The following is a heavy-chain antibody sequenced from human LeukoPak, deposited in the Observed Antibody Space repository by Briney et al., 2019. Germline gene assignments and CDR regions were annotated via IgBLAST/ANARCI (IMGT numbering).Heavy chain of an antibody. J-gene: IGHJ5*02. Sequence: ASVKVSCKASGYTFTSYDINWVRQATGQGLEWMGWMNPNSGNTGYAQKFQGRITMTRNTSISTAYMELSSLRSEDTAVYYCARNGVRAQQLAKVWFDPWGQGTLVTVSS. CDR1: GYTFTSYD. V-gene: IGHV1-8*01. D-gene: IGHD6-13*01. CDR3: ARNGVRAQQLAKVWFDP. CDR2: MNPNSGNT.